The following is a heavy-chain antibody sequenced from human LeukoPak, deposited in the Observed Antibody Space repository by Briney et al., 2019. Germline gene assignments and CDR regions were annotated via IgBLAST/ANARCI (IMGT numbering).Heavy chain of an antibody. V-gene: IGHV3-7*05. CDR2: MDLDGTEK. Sequence: GGSLRLSCAASGFTFSTYCMSWVRQAPGKGLEWVANMDLDGTEKNYVDSVKGRFTISRDNAKNLLYVQMNSLRAEDTAVYYCARGRGYSTFDIWGQGTMVTVSS. CDR3: ARGRGYSTFDI. D-gene: IGHD5-18*01. CDR1: GFTFSTYC. J-gene: IGHJ3*02.